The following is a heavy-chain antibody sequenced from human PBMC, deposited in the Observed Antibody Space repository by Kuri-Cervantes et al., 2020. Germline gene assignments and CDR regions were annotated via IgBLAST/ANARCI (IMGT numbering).Heavy chain of an antibody. Sequence: ASVKVSCKASGYTFTNYGISWVRQAPGQGLEWMGWISAYNGDTNYAQKLQGRVTMTTDTSTSTAYMELRSLKSDDTAVYYCARVYGSGTIDYWGQGTLVTVSS. CDR2: ISAYNGDT. CDR1: GYTFTNYG. V-gene: IGHV1-18*01. CDR3: ARVYGSGTIDY. D-gene: IGHD3-10*01. J-gene: IGHJ4*02.